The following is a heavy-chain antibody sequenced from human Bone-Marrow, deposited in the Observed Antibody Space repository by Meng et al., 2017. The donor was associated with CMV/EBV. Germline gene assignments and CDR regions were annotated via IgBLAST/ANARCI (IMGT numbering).Heavy chain of an antibody. V-gene: IGHV1-69*05. Sequence: SVKVSCKASGGTFSSYAISWVRQAPGQGLEWMGGIIPIFGTANYAQKFQGRVTITTDESTSTAYMELSSLRSEDTAVYYCARDQLQQWLVQTPYGMDVWGQGTTVTVSS. J-gene: IGHJ6*02. D-gene: IGHD6-19*01. CDR3: ARDQLQQWLVQTPYGMDV. CDR1: GGTFSSYA. CDR2: IIPIFGTA.